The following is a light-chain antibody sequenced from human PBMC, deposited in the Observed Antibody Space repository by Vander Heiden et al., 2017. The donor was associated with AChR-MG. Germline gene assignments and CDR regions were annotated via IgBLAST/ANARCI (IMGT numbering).Light chain of an antibody. CDR2: GNT. Sequence: QSVLTQPRSVSGAPGQRVTISCTGSSSNIGAVSVVHWYPQLPGTAPQLLLFGNTNPPSRVPDRFSGSKSGTSASLAITGLQAEDEADYYCQSYDSSLSGSVVFGGGTKLTVL. J-gene: IGLJ2*01. CDR3: QSYDSSLSGSVV. CDR1: SSNIGAVSV. V-gene: IGLV1-40*01.